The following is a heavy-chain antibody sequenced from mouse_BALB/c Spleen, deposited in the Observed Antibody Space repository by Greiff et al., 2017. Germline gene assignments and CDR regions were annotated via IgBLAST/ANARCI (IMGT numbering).Heavy chain of an antibody. CDR2: ISSGSSTI. D-gene: IGHD2-1*01. Sequence: EVKVVESGGGLVQPGGSRKLSCAASGFTFSSFGMHWVRQAPEKGLEWVAYISSGSSTIYYADTVKGRFTISRDNPKNTLFLQMTSLRSEDTAMYYCARSYYGNYYAMDYWGQGTSVTVSS. V-gene: IGHV5-17*02. CDR1: GFTFSSFG. CDR3: ARSYYGNYYAMDY. J-gene: IGHJ4*01.